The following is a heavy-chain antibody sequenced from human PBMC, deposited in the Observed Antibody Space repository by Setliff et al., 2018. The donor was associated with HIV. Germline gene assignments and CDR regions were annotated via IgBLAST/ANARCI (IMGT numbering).Heavy chain of an antibody. Sequence: PGGSLRLSCAASGFTFSSAWMSWVRQAPGKGLEWVGRIKTINEGATTYYAAPVKGRFTISRDDSKNTLYLQMNSLKTEDTAVYYCTTHKSDYYDILTGYYSLSYWGQGTLVTVSS. V-gene: IGHV3-15*01. CDR2: IKTINEGATT. CDR1: GFTFSSAW. CDR3: TTHKSDYYDILTGYYSLSY. D-gene: IGHD3-9*01. J-gene: IGHJ4*02.